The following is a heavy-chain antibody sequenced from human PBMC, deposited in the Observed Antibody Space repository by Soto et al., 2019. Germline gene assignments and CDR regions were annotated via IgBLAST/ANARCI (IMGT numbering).Heavy chain of an antibody. CDR1: GFTFSTYS. V-gene: IGHV3-30-3*01. CDR2: VSSDGTRT. CDR3: ARDVWHCGSNSCYFYGMDV. J-gene: IGHJ6*02. D-gene: IGHD2-2*01. Sequence: QVQLVESGGGLVQPGRSLRLSCAGSGFTFSTYSVHWVRQAPGKGLEWVAVVSSDGTRTYYADSVKGRFTISRDNSMDTMFMQMNSLRVEDTALYYCARDVWHCGSNSCYFYGMDVWGQGTTVTVSS.